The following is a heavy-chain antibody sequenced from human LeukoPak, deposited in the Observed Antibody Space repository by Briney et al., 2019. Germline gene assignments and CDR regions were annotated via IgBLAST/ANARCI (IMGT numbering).Heavy chain of an antibody. CDR2: IYHSGST. CDR3: ARDAGGDFDY. Sequence: PSQTLSLTWTVSGGSVISSSYSWGGIRQPPRRSREWIGSIYHSGSTYYNPSLKSRVTISVDTSKNQFSLKLSSVTAADTAFYYCARDAGGDFDYWGQGTLVTVSS. V-gene: IGHV4-39*07. D-gene: IGHD2-21*01. CDR1: GGSVISSSYS. J-gene: IGHJ4*02.